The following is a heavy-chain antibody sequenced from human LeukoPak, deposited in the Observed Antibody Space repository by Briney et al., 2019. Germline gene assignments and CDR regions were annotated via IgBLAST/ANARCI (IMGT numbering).Heavy chain of an antibody. J-gene: IGHJ6*02. CDR3: AREGRAGTTNYGMDV. Sequence: SESLSLTCTVSGGSISSYYWSWIRQPPGKGLEWIGYINYSGSATYNPSLKSRVIISVDTSKNQFSLKLSSVTAADTAVYYCAREGRAGTTNYGMDVWGQGTTVTVSS. D-gene: IGHD1-1*01. CDR2: INYSGSA. V-gene: IGHV4-59*01. CDR1: GGSISSYY.